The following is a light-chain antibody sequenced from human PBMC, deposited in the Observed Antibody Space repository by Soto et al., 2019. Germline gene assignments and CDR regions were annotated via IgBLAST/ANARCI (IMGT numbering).Light chain of an antibody. CDR3: CSYAGSSALYV. Sequence: QSALTQPASVSGSPGQSITISCSGTSSDVGSYNLVSWYQQHPGKAPKLMIYEVSKRPSGLSNRFSGSKSGNTASLTISGLQAEDEADYYCCSYAGSSALYVFGTATKLSVL. CDR2: EVS. V-gene: IGLV2-23*02. J-gene: IGLJ1*01. CDR1: SSDVGSYNL.